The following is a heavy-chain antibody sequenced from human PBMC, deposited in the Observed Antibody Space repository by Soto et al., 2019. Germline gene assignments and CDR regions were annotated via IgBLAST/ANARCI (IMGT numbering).Heavy chain of an antibody. D-gene: IGHD5-12*01. CDR3: AHKGDGYRGFKY. Sequence: QITLKESGPTLVKPTQTLTLTCTFSGFSLSTSGVGVGWIRQPPGKALEWLALIYWDDDKRYSPSLKSRLTITQDTPKNQVVLTRTDMDPVDTATYYCAHKGDGYRGFKYWGQGTLVTVSS. J-gene: IGHJ4*02. CDR1: GFSLSTSGVG. CDR2: IYWDDDK. V-gene: IGHV2-5*02.